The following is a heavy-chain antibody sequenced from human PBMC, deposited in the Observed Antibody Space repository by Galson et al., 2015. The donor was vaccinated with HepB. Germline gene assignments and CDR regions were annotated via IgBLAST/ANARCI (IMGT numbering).Heavy chain of an antibody. V-gene: IGHV4-59*01. CDR2: IYYSGGT. J-gene: IGHJ5*02. Sequence: ETLSLTCTVSGGSISSYYWSWIRQPPGKGLEWIGYIYYSGGTNYNPSLKSRVTVSVDTSKNQFSLKLSSVTAADTAVYYCARAVCGDGDYHPDWFDPWGQGTLVTVSS. CDR3: ARAVCGDGDYHPDWFDP. D-gene: IGHD4-17*01. CDR1: GGSISSYY.